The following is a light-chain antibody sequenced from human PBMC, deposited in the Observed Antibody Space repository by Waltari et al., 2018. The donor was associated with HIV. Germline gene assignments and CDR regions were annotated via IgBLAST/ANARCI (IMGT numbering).Light chain of an antibody. V-gene: IGKV1-5*03. Sequence: DIQMTQSPSALSAFVGDRVTITCRASQSISSWLAWYQQKPGEAPKLLIYKASSLESGVPSGFSGSESGTEFTLTISSLQPDDLATYYCQQYNDYPPTFGQGTKVEIK. CDR1: QSISSW. CDR3: QQYNDYPPT. CDR2: KAS. J-gene: IGKJ1*01.